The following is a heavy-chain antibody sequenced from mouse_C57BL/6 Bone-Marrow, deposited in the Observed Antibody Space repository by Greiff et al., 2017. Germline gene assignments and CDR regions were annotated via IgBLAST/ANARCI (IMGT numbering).Heavy chain of an antibody. CDR1: GYAFSSSW. J-gene: IGHJ4*01. V-gene: IGHV1-82*01. D-gene: IGHD2-3*01. Sequence: QVQLQQSGPELVKPGASVKISCKASGYAFSSSWMNWVKQRPGKGLEWIGRIYPGDGDTTYNGKFKGKATLTADKSSSTAYMQLSSLTSEDSAVYFCASDGVYDGYYPYAMDYWGQGTSVTVSS. CDR3: ASDGVYDGYYPYAMDY. CDR2: IYPGDGDT.